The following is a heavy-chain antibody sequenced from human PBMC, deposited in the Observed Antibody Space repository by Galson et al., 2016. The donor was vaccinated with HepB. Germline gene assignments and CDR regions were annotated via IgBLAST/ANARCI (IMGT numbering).Heavy chain of an antibody. CDR2: ISGSSTNT. J-gene: IGHJ4*02. CDR3: ARVGFGRSYGQGFDY. D-gene: IGHD3-16*01. Sequence: SLRLSCAASGFSFTSYSMNWVRQAPGKGLEWLSYISGSSTNTHYADSVGGRFTISRDNSKNTLYLQMDSLRPEDTAVYYCARVGFGRSYGQGFDYWGQGTLVTVAS. V-gene: IGHV3-48*01. CDR1: GFSFTSYS.